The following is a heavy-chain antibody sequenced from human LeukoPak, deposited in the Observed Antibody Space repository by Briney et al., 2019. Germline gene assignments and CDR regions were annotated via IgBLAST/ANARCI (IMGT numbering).Heavy chain of an antibody. V-gene: IGHV3-7*03. CDR1: GFTFSSYW. CDR2: INHNGNVN. J-gene: IGHJ6*02. CDR3: ARGGGLDV. Sequence: GGSLRLSCAASGFTFSSYWMNGAGQAPGKGLEWVASINHNGNVNYYVDSVKGRFTISRDNAKNSLYLQMSNLRAEDTAVYFCARGGGLDVWGQGATVTVSS. D-gene: IGHD3-16*01.